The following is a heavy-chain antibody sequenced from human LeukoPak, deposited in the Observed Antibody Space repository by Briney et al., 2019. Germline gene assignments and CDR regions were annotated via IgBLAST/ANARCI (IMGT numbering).Heavy chain of an antibody. J-gene: IGHJ4*02. D-gene: IGHD2-15*01. V-gene: IGHV3-7*01. Sequence: GGSLRLSCSASGFTFSSYWMSWVRQAPGKGLEWVANIKQDGSEKYYVDSVMGRFTISRDNAKNSLYLQMNSLRAEDTAVYYCEDEVPMSHWGQGTLVTVSS. CDR2: IKQDGSEK. CDR1: GFTFSSYW. CDR3: EDEVPMSH.